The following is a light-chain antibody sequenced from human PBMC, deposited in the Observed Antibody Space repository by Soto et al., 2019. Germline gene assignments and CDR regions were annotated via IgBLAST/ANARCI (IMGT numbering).Light chain of an antibody. CDR2: KAS. Sequence: DIQMTQSPSTLSASVGDRVTITCRASQSISSWLAWYQQKPGKAPKLLIYKASSLESGVPSRFSGSGSGTEFTLTISSLQTDDFATYSCQQYNSYSGTFGQGTKLEIK. J-gene: IGKJ2*01. CDR3: QQYNSYSGT. CDR1: QSISSW. V-gene: IGKV1-5*03.